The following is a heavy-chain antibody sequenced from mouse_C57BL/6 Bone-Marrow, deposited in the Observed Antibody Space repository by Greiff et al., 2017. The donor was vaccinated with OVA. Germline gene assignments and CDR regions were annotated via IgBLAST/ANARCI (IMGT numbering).Heavy chain of an antibody. CDR2: IYPTSGNT. CDR1: GYTFPSYG. Sequence: VQLQQPGAELARPGASVKLSCKASGYTFPSYGISWVKQRTGQGLEWIGEIYPTSGNTYYNEKLKGKATLTAAKSSSTEYMELRRLTSEDSADYFCAECGGYDFDYWGQGTTLTVSS. CDR3: AECGGYDFDY. V-gene: IGHV1-81*01. J-gene: IGHJ2*01. D-gene: IGHD1-1*02.